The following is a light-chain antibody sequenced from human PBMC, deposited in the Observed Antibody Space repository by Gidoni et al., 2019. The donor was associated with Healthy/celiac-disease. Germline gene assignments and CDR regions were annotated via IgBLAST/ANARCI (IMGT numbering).Light chain of an antibody. CDR1: QSVSSSY. Sequence: IVLTQSPSTLSLSPGERATLSCRASQSVSSSYLAWYQQKPGQAPRLLIYGASSRATGIPYRFSGSGSGTDFTLTISRLEPEDFAVYYCQQYGSSPRTFGQGTKVEIK. CDR3: QQYGSSPRT. V-gene: IGKV3-20*01. J-gene: IGKJ1*01. CDR2: GAS.